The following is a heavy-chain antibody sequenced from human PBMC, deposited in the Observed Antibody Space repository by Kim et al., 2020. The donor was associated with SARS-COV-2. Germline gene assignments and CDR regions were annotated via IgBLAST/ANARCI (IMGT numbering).Heavy chain of an antibody. CDR3: ARSTVVVDH. Sequence: GSPNANPSLKSRVTISVDTSKNQFSLKLSSVTAADTAVYYCARSTVVVDHWGQGTLVTVSS. J-gene: IGHJ4*02. D-gene: IGHD2-15*01. V-gene: IGHV4-34*01. CDR2: GSP.